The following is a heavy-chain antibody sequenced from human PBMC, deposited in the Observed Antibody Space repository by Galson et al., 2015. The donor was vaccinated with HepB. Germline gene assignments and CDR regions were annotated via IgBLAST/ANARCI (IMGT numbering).Heavy chain of an antibody. D-gene: IGHD2-15*01. CDR2: ISWDGGST. V-gene: IGHV3-43D*03. Sequence: SLRLSCAASGFTFDDYAMHWVRQAPGKGLEWVSLISWDGGSTYYADSVKGRFTISRDNSKNSLYLQMNSLRAEDTALYYCAKARSGDIVPIDYWGQGTLVTVSS. J-gene: IGHJ4*02. CDR3: AKARSGDIVPIDY. CDR1: GFTFDDYA.